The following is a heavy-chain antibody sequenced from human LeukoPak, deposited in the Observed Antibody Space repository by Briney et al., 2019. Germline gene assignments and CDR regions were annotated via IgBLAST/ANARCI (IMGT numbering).Heavy chain of an antibody. CDR2: IYYSGST. D-gene: IGHD5-24*01. CDR1: GGSISSYY. CDR3: ARGEDYGYNYY. V-gene: IGHV4-59*01. J-gene: IGHJ4*02. Sequence: SETLSLTCTVSGGSISSYYWSWIRQPPGKGLEWIGYIYYSGSTNYNPSLKSRVTISVDTSKNQFSLKLSSVTAADTAVYYCARGEDYGYNYYWGQGTLVTVSS.